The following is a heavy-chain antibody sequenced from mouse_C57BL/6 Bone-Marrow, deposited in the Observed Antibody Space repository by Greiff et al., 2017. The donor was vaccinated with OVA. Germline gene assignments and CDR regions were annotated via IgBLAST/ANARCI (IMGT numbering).Heavy chain of an antibody. V-gene: IGHV5-17*01. Sequence: DVMLVESGGGLVKPGGSLKLSCAASGFTFSDYGMHWVRQAPEKGLEWVAYISSGSSTIYYADTVKGRFTISRDNAKNTLFLQMTSLRSEDTAMYYCARPNYGSSYRYFDVWGTGTTVTVSS. J-gene: IGHJ1*03. CDR1: GFTFSDYG. CDR3: ARPNYGSSYRYFDV. CDR2: ISSGSSTI. D-gene: IGHD1-1*01.